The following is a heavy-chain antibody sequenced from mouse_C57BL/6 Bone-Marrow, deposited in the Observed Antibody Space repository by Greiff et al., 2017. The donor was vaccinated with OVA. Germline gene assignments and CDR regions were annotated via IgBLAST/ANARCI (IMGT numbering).Heavy chain of an antibody. D-gene: IGHD1-1*01. V-gene: IGHV1-81*01. J-gene: IGHJ4*01. CDR1: GYTFTSYG. CDR3: ARDYYGSSYGNYAMDY. Sequence: VQLQQSGAELARPGASVKLSCKASGYTFTSYGISWVKQRTGQGLEWIGEIYPRSGNTYYNEKFKGKATLTADKSSSTAYMELRSLTSEDSAVYFCARDYYGSSYGNYAMDYWGQGTSVTVSS. CDR2: IYPRSGNT.